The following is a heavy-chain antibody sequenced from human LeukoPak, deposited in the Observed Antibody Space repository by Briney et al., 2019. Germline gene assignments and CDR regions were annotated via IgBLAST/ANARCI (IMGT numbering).Heavy chain of an antibody. J-gene: IGHJ3*02. Sequence: GGSLRLSCAASGFTFSSYAMHWVRQAPGKGLEWVAVISNDGSKKQYADSVGGRFTFSRDNSKNTLYLQMNSLRAEDTDVYYCARDLAYCGGECYSGDAFDIWGQETMVTVSS. D-gene: IGHD2-21*01. CDR3: ARDLAYCGGECYSGDAFDI. CDR2: ISNDGSKK. CDR1: GFTFSSYA. V-gene: IGHV3-30*04.